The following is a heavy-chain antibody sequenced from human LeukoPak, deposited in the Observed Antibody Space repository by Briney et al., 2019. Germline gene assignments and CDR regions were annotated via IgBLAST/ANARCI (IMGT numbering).Heavy chain of an antibody. D-gene: IGHD6-13*01. V-gene: IGHV3-7*01. J-gene: IGHJ4*02. CDR2: INPDGSEK. CDR1: GFTFSTYW. CDR3: ARGWQRLVFPGDY. Sequence: GGSLRLSCAASGFTFSTYWMNWVRQAPGKGLEWVANINPDGSEKYGVDSVKGRFTISRDNAKNSLYLQINSLRAEDTAVYYCARGWQRLVFPGDYWGQGTLVTVSS.